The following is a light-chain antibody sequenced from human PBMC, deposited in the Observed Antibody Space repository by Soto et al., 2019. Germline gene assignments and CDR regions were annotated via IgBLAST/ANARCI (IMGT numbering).Light chain of an antibody. CDR2: EGI. CDR1: SSNIGGYNV. V-gene: IGLV2-23*01. CDR3: CSYVGATTYV. J-gene: IGLJ1*01. Sequence: QSALTQPASVSGSPGQSITISCSGTSSNIGGYNVVSWYQQHPGKAPKFIVYEGIKRPSGVSDRFSGSTSGSTASLTISGLQAEDVAEYYCCSYVGATTYVFGSGTKLTV.